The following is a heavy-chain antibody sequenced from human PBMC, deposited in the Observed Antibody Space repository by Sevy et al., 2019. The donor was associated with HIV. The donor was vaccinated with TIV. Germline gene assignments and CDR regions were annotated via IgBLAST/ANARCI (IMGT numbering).Heavy chain of an antibody. CDR3: ARHSHGSGTYYVPFDS. J-gene: IGHJ4*02. CDR2: VYHSGTA. Sequence: SETLSLTCAVSGYSITSGFLWGWIRQPPGKGLEWIGSVYHSGTAYNNPSVNSRVIVSVDTSKTQFSLKLNSVTAADTAVYYCARHSHGSGTYYVPFDSWGQGTLVTVSS. V-gene: IGHV4-38-2*01. D-gene: IGHD3-10*01. CDR1: GYSITSGFL.